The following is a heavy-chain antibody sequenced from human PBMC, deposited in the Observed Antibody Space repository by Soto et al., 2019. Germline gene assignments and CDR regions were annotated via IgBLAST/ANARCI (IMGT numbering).Heavy chain of an antibody. CDR1: GGSISSGDYY. CDR3: ARKDGSSGYYAYYGMDV. J-gene: IGHJ6*02. CDR2: IYYSGST. D-gene: IGHD3-22*01. V-gene: IGHV4-30-4*01. Sequence: SETLSLTCTVSGGSISSGDYYWSWIRQPPGKGLEWIGYIYYSGSTYYNPSLKSRVTISVDTSKNQFSLKLSSVTAADTAVYYCARKDGSSGYYAYYGMDVWGQGTTVTVSS.